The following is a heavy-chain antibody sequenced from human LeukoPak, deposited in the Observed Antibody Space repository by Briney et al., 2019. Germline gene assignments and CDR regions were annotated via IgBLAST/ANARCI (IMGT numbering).Heavy chain of an antibody. Sequence: PSETLSLTCTVSGGSISSSSYYWGWIRQPPGKGLEWIGSIYYSGSTYYNPSLKRCVTISVDTSKKQLSLKLISVAAADTAVYYCARHLDSSGYYTAFDYWGQGTLVTVSS. CDR3: ARHLDSSGYYTAFDY. V-gene: IGHV4-39*01. CDR2: IYYSGST. CDR1: GGSISSSSYY. J-gene: IGHJ4*02. D-gene: IGHD3-22*01.